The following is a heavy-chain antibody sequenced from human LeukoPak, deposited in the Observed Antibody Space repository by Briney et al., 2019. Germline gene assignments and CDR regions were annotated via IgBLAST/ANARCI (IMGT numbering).Heavy chain of an antibody. CDR3: ARGTVTTYFFDY. D-gene: IGHD4-17*01. CDR1: GDSISTYY. V-gene: IGHV4-59*01. J-gene: IGHJ4*02. Sequence: SETLSLTCSFSGDSISTYYWSWIRQSPGKGLEWIGHIYSSGNTDYNSSLKGRVTISVDTSKSQFSLRLSSVTATDTAVYYCARGTVTTYFFDYWGQGTLVSVSS. CDR2: IYSSGNT.